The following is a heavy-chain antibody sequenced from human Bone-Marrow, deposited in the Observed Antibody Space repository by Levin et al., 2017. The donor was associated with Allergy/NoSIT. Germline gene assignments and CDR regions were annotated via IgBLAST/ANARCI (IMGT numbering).Heavy chain of an antibody. CDR3: ARVRRGEWLRSNYYYYGMDV. CDR1: GGSIRSYY. J-gene: IGHJ6*02. V-gene: IGHV4-59*01. Sequence: SQTLSLTCTVSGGSIRSYYWSWIRQPPGKGLEWIGYIYYSGSTNYNPSLKSRVTISVDTSKNQFSLKLSSVTAADTAVYYCARVRRGEWLRSNYYYYGMDVWGQGTTVTVSS. CDR2: IYYSGST. D-gene: IGHD5-12*01.